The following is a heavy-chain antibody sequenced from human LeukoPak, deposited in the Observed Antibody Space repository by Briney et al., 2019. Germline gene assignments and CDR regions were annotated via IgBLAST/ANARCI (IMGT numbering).Heavy chain of an antibody. CDR3: ARGAFPGASMRDFWSGSRLWYYMDV. CDR1: GGSISSGGYY. D-gene: IGHD3-3*01. CDR2: IYYSGST. V-gene: IGHV4-31*03. J-gene: IGHJ6*03. Sequence: PSQTLSPTCTVSGGSISSGGYYWSWLRQHPGKGLEWIGYIYYSGSTYYNPSLKSRITISVDTSKNQFSLKLSSVTAADTAVYYCARGAFPGASMRDFWSGSRLWYYMDVWGKGSTVTVSS.